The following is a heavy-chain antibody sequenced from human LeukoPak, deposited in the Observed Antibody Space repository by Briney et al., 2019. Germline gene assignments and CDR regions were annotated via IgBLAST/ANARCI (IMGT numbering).Heavy chain of an antibody. D-gene: IGHD3-3*01. CDR2: IKQDGSEK. CDR3: ARAARVRDFWSGYLFPHFAS. J-gene: IGHJ4*02. V-gene: IGHV3-7*01. CDR1: EFSFSSYW. Sequence: GGSLRLSCEGSEFSFSSYWMSWVRQAPGKGLEWVAKIKQDGSEKYYVDSVKGRFTISRDNAKNSLYLQMNSLRAEDTAVYYCARAARVRDFWSGYLFPHFASWAQEPRVTVSS.